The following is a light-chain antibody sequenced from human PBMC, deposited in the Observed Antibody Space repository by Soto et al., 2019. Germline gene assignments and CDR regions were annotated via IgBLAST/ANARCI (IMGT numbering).Light chain of an antibody. CDR1: QGISNY. J-gene: IGKJ2*01. Sequence: TQSPSSLSASVGDRVTITCRASQGISNYLAWYQQKPGQAPRLLIYGASSRATGIPDRFSGSGSGTDFPLTISRMEAEDFAVYYCPQYGSSPPYTFGQGTKLEIK. CDR3: PQYGSSPPYT. CDR2: GAS. V-gene: IGKV3-20*01.